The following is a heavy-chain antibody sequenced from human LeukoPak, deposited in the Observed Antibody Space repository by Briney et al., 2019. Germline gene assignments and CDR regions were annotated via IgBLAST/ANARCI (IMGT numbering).Heavy chain of an antibody. Sequence: PGGSLRLSCAASGFTFSSYEMTWVRQAPGKGLEWLLYINHSGGTIYYADSVQGRFTISGDNAKNSLYLQMDNLRAEDTAVYYCARVSRTTGTSIPLFDYWGQGTLVTVSS. CDR3: ARVSRTTGTSIPLFDY. CDR2: INHSGGTI. CDR1: GFTFSSYE. J-gene: IGHJ4*02. V-gene: IGHV3-48*03. D-gene: IGHD1-1*01.